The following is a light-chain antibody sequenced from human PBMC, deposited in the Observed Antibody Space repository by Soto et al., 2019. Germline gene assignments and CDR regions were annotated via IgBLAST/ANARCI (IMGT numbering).Light chain of an antibody. Sequence: EIVMTQSPATLSVSPGERVTLSCRASQSVGSNLAWYQQKPGQAPSLLIYSTSLRATGLPARFSGSGSGTEFTLTITSLQAEDFAGYYCQQYNDWPAITFGGGTKVDIK. CDR1: QSVGSN. CDR2: STS. CDR3: QQYNDWPAIT. V-gene: IGKV3-15*01. J-gene: IGKJ4*01.